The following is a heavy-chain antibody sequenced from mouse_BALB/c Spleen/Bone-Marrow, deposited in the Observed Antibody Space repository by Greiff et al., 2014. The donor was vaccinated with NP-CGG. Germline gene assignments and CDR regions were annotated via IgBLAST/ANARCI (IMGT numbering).Heavy chain of an antibody. CDR3: AHDAPFTY. V-gene: IGHV14-3*02. J-gene: IGHJ3*01. CDR1: GFNIKDTF. CDR2: IDPASGNT. D-gene: IGHD2-3*01. Sequence: EVMLVESGADLVKPGASVKLSYTTSGFNIKDTFMHWVKQRPEQGLEWIGRIDPASGNTKYDPKFQGKATITADTSSNKVSLQLSGLTSEDTAAYYCAHDAPFTYWGQGTLVTVSA.